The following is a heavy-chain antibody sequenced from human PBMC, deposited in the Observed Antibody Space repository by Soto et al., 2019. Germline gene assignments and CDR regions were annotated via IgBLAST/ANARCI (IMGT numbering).Heavy chain of an antibody. CDR1: GGTFSSYA. J-gene: IGHJ3*02. D-gene: IGHD2-15*01. Sequence: QVQLVQSGAEVKKPGSSVKVSCKASGGTFSSYAISWVRQAPGQGLEWMGGSITIFGTANYAQKFQGRVTITADESTGTAYMELSSLRSEDTAVYYCAILAPTPGIVAAFDIWGQGTMVTVSS. CDR2: SITIFGTA. V-gene: IGHV1-69*01. CDR3: AILAPTPGIVAAFDI.